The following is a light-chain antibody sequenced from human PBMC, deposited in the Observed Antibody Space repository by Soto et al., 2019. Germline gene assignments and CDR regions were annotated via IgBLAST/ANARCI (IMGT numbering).Light chain of an antibody. CDR2: GAS. Sequence: DIQMTQSPSSLSASVGARVSITCQASQDSRTSLGWFQQKPVRAPKLLIYGASYLETGVPSRFRGSGSGTDFTLTISSLQPEDTATYYGQHYHNLPPFTFGPGTRVDVK. V-gene: IGKV1-33*01. CDR3: QHYHNLPPFT. CDR1: QDSRTS. J-gene: IGKJ3*01.